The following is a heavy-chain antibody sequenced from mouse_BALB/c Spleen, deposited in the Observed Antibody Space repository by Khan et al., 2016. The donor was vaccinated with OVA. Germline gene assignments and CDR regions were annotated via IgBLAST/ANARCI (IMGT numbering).Heavy chain of an antibody. Sequence: QVQLQQSGPELVRPGVSVKISCKGSGYTLTDYAMHWVKQSHAKSLEWIGLISTYSGNTNYKQKFKGKATMTVDKSSSTAYMELARLTSEDSANYYSTRPAYARYYDNWGQGTTLTVSS. D-gene: IGHD2-3*01. CDR1: GYTLTDYA. J-gene: IGHJ2*01. CDR2: ISTYSGNT. V-gene: IGHV1S137*01. CDR3: TRPAYARYYDN.